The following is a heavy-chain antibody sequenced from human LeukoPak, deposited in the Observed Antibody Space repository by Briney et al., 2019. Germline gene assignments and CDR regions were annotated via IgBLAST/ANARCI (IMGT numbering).Heavy chain of an antibody. V-gene: IGHV4-39*01. CDR2: IYYSGST. CDR1: GGSISSSSYY. CDR3: RLWSAGYAFDI. J-gene: IGHJ3*02. Sequence: SETLSLTCTVSGGSISSSSYYWGWIRQPPGKGLEWIGSIYYSGSTYYNPSLKSRVTISVDTSKNQFSLKLSSVTAADTAVYYCRLWSAGYAFDIWGRGTMVTVSS. D-gene: IGHD5-18*01.